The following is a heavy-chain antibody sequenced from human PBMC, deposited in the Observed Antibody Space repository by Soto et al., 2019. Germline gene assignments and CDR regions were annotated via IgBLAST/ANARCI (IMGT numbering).Heavy chain of an antibody. J-gene: IGHJ4*02. CDR2: IWYDGSNQ. CDR3: ARAVSSATYYDCIGY. CDR1: GFDISTYG. V-gene: IGHV3-33*01. D-gene: IGHD1-26*01. Sequence: GGSLRLSCEASGFDISTYGLHWVRQAPGKGLEWLAFIWYDGSNQHYAASVKGRFTISRDNSRNTLYLQMNNLRADDTAVYFCARAVSSATYYDCIGYWGRGTLVTVSS.